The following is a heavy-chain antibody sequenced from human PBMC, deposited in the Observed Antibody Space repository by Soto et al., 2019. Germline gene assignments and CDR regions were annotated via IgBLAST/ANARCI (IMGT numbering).Heavy chain of an antibody. Sequence: GGSLRLSCAASGFTFSSYGMHWVRQAPGKGLEWVAVISYDGSNKYYADSVKGRLTISRDNSKNKLYLQMNSLRAEDTAVYYCAKTPFERSGSYYWWYFDYWGQGTLVTVSS. CDR3: AKTPFERSGSYYWWYFDY. V-gene: IGHV3-30*18. J-gene: IGHJ4*02. D-gene: IGHD1-26*01. CDR2: ISYDGSNK. CDR1: GFTFSSYG.